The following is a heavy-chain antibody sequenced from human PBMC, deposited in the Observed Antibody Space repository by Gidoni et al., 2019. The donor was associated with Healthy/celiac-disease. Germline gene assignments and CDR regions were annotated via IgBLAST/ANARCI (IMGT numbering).Heavy chain of an antibody. Sequence: QVQLQESGPGLVKPSQTLSLTCPVSGGSISSAGSSWSRIRQDPGKGLEWIGYIYYSRSTYYNPSLKSRVTISLDTSNNQFSLKLSSVTAADTAVYYCARDGGDCTGGVCSIFDYWGQGTLVTVSS. CDR2: IYYSRST. J-gene: IGHJ4*02. D-gene: IGHD2-8*02. V-gene: IGHV4-31*03. CDR1: GGSISSAGSS. CDR3: ARDGGDCTGGVCSIFDY.